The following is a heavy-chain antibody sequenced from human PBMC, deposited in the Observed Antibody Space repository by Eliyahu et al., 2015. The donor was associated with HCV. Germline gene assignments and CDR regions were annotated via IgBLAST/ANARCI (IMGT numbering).Heavy chain of an antibody. CDR2: ISANGRDT. CDR3: AKIILPLARGPGGKKIGVAGIDLDY. D-gene: IGHD6-13*01. V-gene: IGHV3-23*01. Sequence: EWVSSISANGRDTYYADSVKGRLTISRDNSKDTLYLQMNSLRAEDTAVYYCAKIILPLARGPGGKKIGVAGIDLDYWGQGTRVTVSS. J-gene: IGHJ4*02.